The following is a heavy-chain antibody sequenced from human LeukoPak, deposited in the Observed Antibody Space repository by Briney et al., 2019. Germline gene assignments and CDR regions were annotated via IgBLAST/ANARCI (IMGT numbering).Heavy chain of an antibody. Sequence: PGGSLRLSCAASGITFSSYWMHWARHVPGKGLEWLSYIKSDGTNTEYADPVKGRFTVSRDNAKNTLYLEMNSLGGEDTAVYYCARSPRVYDSSGHLHDAFDLWGQGTMVTVSS. CDR3: ARSPRVYDSSGHLHDAFDL. D-gene: IGHD3-22*01. CDR1: GITFSSYW. V-gene: IGHV3-74*01. J-gene: IGHJ3*01. CDR2: IKSDGTNT.